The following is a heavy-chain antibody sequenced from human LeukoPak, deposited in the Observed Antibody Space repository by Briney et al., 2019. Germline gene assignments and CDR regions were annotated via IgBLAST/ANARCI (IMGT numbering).Heavy chain of an antibody. J-gene: IGHJ4*02. V-gene: IGHV1-18*01. CDR2: ISAYNGNT. CDR3: ARDHWDWYQLLWAFDY. D-gene: IGHD2-2*01. Sequence: GASVKVSCKASGYTFTSYGISWVRQAPGQGLEWMGWISAYNGNTNYAQKLQGRVTMTTDTSTSTAYMELRSLRSDDTAVYYCARDHWDWYQLLWAFDYWGQGTLVTVSS. CDR1: GYTFTSYG.